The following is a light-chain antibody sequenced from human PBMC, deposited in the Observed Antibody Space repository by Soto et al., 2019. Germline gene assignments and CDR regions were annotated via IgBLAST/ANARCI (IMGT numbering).Light chain of an antibody. CDR2: DAS. CDR1: QSISSW. J-gene: IGKJ3*01. V-gene: IGKV1-5*01. Sequence: DIQMTQSPSTLSASVGDRVTITCRASQSISSWLAWYQQKPGKAPKLLIYDASSLESGVPSRFSGSGSGTEFTLTISSLQPDDFAIYYCQQYNSYLFTFGPGTKVDIK. CDR3: QQYNSYLFT.